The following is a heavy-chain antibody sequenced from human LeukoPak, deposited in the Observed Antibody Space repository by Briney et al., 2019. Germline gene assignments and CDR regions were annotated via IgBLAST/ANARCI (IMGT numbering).Heavy chain of an antibody. D-gene: IGHD3-10*01. CDR1: GYTFTSCD. J-gene: IGHJ4*02. V-gene: IGHV1-8*01. Sequence: VSVKVSRKASGYTFTSCDINWVRQATGQGLEWMGWMNPNSGNTGYAQKFQGRVTMTRNTSISTAYMELSSLRSEDTAVYYCARFGASGSYYEFGYWGQGTLVTVSS. CDR2: MNPNSGNT. CDR3: ARFGASGSYYEFGY.